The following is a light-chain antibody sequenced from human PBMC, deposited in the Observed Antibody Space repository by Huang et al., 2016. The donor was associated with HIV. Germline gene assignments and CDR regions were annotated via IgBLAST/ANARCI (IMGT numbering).Light chain of an antibody. CDR1: QTITWW. CDR3: QQYNAYPWT. V-gene: IGKV1-5*03. J-gene: IGKJ1*01. Sequence: DIQMTQSPSTLSASIGDRVTITCRASQTITWWLAWYKQKPGKAPKVLIYKAASLESGVPSRFIGSGSGTEFTLTISSLQPDDFATYYCQQYNAYPWTFGQGTKVEI. CDR2: KAA.